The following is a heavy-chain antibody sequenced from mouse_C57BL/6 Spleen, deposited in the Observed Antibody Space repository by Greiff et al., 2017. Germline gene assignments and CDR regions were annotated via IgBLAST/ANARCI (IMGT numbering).Heavy chain of an antibody. Sequence: EVKLMESGEGLVKPGGSLKLSCAASGFTFSSYAMSWVRQTPEKRLEWVAYISSGGDYIYYAYTVKGRFTISRDNARNTLYLQMSSLKSEDTAMYYCTRDTTGAMDYWGQGTSVTVSS. CDR2: ISSGGDYI. J-gene: IGHJ4*01. D-gene: IGHD1-1*01. V-gene: IGHV5-9-1*02. CDR1: GFTFSSYA. CDR3: TRDTTGAMDY.